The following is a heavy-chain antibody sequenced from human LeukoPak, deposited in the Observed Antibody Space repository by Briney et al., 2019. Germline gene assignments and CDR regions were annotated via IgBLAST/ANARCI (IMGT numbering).Heavy chain of an antibody. J-gene: IGHJ3*02. D-gene: IGHD1-26*01. CDR2: IYYSGST. CDR3: AREGYSGTASDAFDI. Sequence: SETLSFTCTVSGGSISSYYWSWIRQPPGKGLEWIGYIYYSGSTNYNPSLKSRVTISVDTSKNQFSLKLSSVTAADTAVYYCAREGYSGTASDAFDIWGQGTMVTVSS. V-gene: IGHV4-59*01. CDR1: GGSISSYY.